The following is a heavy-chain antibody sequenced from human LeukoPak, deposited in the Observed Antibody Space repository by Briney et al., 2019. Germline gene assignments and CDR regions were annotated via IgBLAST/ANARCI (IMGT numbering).Heavy chain of an antibody. D-gene: IGHD6-13*01. V-gene: IGHV4-39*07. CDR3: ASSHSATWYDD. Sequence: SETLSLTCTVSGDSISSNNRYWGWIRQPPGKGLEWIGSFYGGSNYYSPSLRSRVIISLDTSKNQFSLALNFVTAADTAMYYCASSHSATWYDDWGQGALVTVSS. CDR2: FYGGSN. CDR1: GDSISSNNRY. J-gene: IGHJ4*02.